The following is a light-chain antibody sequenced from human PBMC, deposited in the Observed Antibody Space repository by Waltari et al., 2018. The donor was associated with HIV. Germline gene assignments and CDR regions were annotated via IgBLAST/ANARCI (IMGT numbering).Light chain of an antibody. J-gene: IGLJ3*02. V-gene: IGLV1-40*01. CDR3: QSYDTSLSGVV. Sequence: QSVLTQPPPLSGAPGQRVTISCPGSSANTRTGYEVHWYQQLPGTAPKLLICGDCNRPSGVPDRFSGSKSGTSASLAITGLQAEDEAVYYCQSYDTSLSGVVFGGGTKLTVL. CDR2: GDC. CDR1: SANTRTGYE.